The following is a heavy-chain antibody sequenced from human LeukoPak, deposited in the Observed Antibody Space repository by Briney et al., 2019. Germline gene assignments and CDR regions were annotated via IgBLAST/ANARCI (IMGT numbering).Heavy chain of an antibody. D-gene: IGHD3-22*01. J-gene: IGHJ3*02. V-gene: IGHV4-61*02. CDR2: IYTSGST. CDR3: ARDYYQGAFDI. CDR1: GGSISSGSYY. Sequence: SETLSLTCTVSGGSISSGSYYWSWIRQPAGKGLEWIGRIYTSGSTNYNPSLKSRVTISVDTSKNQFSLKLSSVTAADTAVYYCARDYYQGAFDIWGQGTMVTASS.